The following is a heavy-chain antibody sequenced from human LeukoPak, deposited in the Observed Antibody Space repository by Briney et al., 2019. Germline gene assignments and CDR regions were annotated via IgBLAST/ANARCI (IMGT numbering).Heavy chain of an antibody. CDR1: GGTFSSYT. CDR2: IIPILGIA. Sequence: GASVKVSCKASGGTFSSYTISWVRQAPGQGLEWMGRIIPILGIANYAQKFQGRVTITADKSTSTAYMELSSLRSEDTAVYYCARDSSYCGGDCYGDYWGQGTLVTVSS. CDR3: ARDSSYCGGDCYGDY. D-gene: IGHD2-21*01. V-gene: IGHV1-69*04. J-gene: IGHJ4*02.